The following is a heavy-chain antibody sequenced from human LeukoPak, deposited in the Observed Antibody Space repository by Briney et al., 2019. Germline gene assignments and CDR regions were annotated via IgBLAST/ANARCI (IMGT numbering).Heavy chain of an antibody. CDR3: AKEAHELDFDY. J-gene: IGHJ4*02. CDR2: ISYDGSNK. V-gene: IGHV3-30-3*01. CDR1: GFTFSSYA. D-gene: IGHD3-3*02. Sequence: GGSLRLSCAASGFTFSSYAMHWVRQAPGKGLEWVAVISYDGSNKYYADSVKGRFTISRDNSKNTLYLQMNSLRAEDTAVYYCAKEAHELDFDYWGQGTLVTVSS.